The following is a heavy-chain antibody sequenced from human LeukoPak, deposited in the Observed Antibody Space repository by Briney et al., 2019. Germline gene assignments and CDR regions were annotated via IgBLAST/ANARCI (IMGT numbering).Heavy chain of an antibody. CDR2: INPNSGGT. CDR1: GYTFTGYY. Sequence: GASVKVSCKASGYTFTGYYMHWVRQAPGQGLEWMGWINPNSGGTNYAQKFQGRVTMTRDTSISIAYMELSRLRSDDTAVYYCALSTVTNNWFDPWGQGTLVTVSS. V-gene: IGHV1-2*02. D-gene: IGHD4-11*01. CDR3: ALSTVTNNWFDP. J-gene: IGHJ5*02.